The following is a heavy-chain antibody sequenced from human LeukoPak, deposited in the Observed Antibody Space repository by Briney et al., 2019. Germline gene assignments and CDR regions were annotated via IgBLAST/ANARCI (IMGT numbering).Heavy chain of an antibody. J-gene: IGHJ5*02. CDR2: ISSSGSTI. V-gene: IGHV3-48*03. CDR1: GFTFSSYE. CDR3: ARAGPPTFDP. Sequence: GGSLRLSCAASGFTFSSYEMDWVRQAPGKGLEWVSYISSSGSTIYYADSVKGRFTISRDNAKNSLYLQMNSLRAEDPAVYYCARAGPPTFDPWGQGTLVTVSS.